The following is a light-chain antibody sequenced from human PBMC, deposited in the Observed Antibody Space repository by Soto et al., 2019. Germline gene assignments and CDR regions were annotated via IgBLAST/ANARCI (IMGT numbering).Light chain of an antibody. J-gene: IGKJ1*01. Sequence: IQLTQSPSSLSASVGDRVTITCRASQGISSYLAWYQQKPGKAPKLLIYAASTLQSGVPSRFSGSGSGTDFTLTISSLQPEDFATYYCHQLNSYPRTFGQGTTVDIK. CDR2: AAS. CDR1: QGISSY. V-gene: IGKV1-9*01. CDR3: HQLNSYPRT.